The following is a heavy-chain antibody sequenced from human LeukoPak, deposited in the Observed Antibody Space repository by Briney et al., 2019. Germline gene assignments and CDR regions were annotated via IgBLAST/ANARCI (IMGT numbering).Heavy chain of an antibody. D-gene: IGHD2-2*01. J-gene: IGHJ4*02. CDR3: TRIGTSGGEFDY. V-gene: IGHV3-49*04. CDR1: GFTFGDYA. Sequence: PGGSLRLSCTASGFTFGDYAMSWARQAPGKGLEWVSFIRSKAYGGTPEYAASVKGRFTISRDDSKSIAYLQLNSLKSEDTAVYFCTRIGTSGGEFDYWGQGTLVTVSS. CDR2: IRSKAYGGTP.